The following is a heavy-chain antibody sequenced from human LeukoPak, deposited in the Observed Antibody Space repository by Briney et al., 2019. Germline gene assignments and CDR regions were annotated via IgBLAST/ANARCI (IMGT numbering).Heavy chain of an antibody. J-gene: IGHJ4*02. V-gene: IGHV4-39*07. CDR1: GGSISSGSYY. D-gene: IGHD4-23*01. CDR2: IYYSGST. CDR3: ASWNYGGNSDY. Sequence: SETLSLTCTVSGGSISSGSYYWGWIRQPPGKGLEWIGSIYYSGSTYYNPSLKSRVTISVDTSKNQFSLKLSSVTAADTAVNYCASWNYGGNSDYWGQGTLVTVSS.